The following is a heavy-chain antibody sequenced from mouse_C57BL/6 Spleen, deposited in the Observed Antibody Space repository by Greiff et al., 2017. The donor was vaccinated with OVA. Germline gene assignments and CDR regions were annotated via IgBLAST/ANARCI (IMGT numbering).Heavy chain of an antibody. CDR2: IRNKANGYTT. D-gene: IGHD4-1*01. CDR1: GFTFTDYY. J-gene: IGHJ2*01. CDR3: ARYELGREDYFDY. Sequence: EVMLVESGGGLVQPGGSLSLSCAASGFTFTDYYMSWVRQPPGKALEWLGFIRNKANGYTTEYSASVKGRFTISRDNSQSILYLQMNALGAEDSATYYCARYELGREDYFDYWGQGTTLTVSS. V-gene: IGHV7-3*01.